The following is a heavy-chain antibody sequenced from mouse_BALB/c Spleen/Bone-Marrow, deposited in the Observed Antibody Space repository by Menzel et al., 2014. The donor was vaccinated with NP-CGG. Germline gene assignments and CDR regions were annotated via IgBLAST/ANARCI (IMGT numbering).Heavy chain of an antibody. J-gene: IGHJ3*01. D-gene: IGHD2-14*01. Sequence: VQLQQSGPELVKPGASVKMSCKASGYTFISYVMHWVKQMPGQGLEWIGYINPYNDGTKYNEKFKGMATLTSDNSSNTAYMELSSLTSEDTAVYYCASGRYGIAYWGQGTLVTVFA. CDR2: INPYNDGT. CDR3: ASGRYGIAY. CDR1: GYTFISYV. V-gene: IGHV1-14*01.